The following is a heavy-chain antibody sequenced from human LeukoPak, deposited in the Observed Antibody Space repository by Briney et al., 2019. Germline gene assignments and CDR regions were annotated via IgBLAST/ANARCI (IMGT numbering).Heavy chain of an antibody. CDR1: GFTFGSYS. D-gene: IGHD3-10*01. V-gene: IGHV3-48*02. J-gene: IGHJ4*02. Sequence: GGALRLSSAASGFTFGSYSMKWVRQAPGQGVEWVSYISSSTSTIYYADSVKGQFTISRDNAKNSLYLQMNSLRDEDTAVYYCARDHASRSYQDYWGQGTLVTVSS. CDR3: ARDHASRSYQDY. CDR2: ISSSTSTI.